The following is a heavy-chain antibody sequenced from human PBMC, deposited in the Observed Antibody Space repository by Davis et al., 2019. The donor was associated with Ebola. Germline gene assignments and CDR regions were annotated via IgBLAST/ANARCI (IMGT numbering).Heavy chain of an antibody. CDR1: GDSVSSSGAA. J-gene: IGHJ3*02. Sequence: HSQTLSLTFAISGDSVSSSGAAWIWIRQSPSRGLEWLGRTYYNSKWYKDYAVSLKSRITFNPDTSKNQFSLQLDSVTPEDTAIYYSARVKWGAGKAFDIWGQGSMVTVSS. CDR2: TYYNSKWYK. CDR3: ARVKWGAGKAFDI. V-gene: IGHV6-1*01. D-gene: IGHD3-16*01.